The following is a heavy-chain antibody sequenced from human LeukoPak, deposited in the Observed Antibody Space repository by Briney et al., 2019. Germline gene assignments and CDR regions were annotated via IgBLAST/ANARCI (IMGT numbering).Heavy chain of an antibody. Sequence: EASVKVSCKASGYTFTSYYMHWVRQAPGQGLEWMGIINPSGGSTSYAQKFQGRVTMTRDMSTSTVYMELSSLRPEDTAVNYCAKSLSGSGYYLDYWGQGTLVTVSS. CDR2: INPSGGST. V-gene: IGHV1-46*01. J-gene: IGHJ4*02. CDR1: GYTFTSYY. D-gene: IGHD3-22*01. CDR3: AKSLSGSGYYLDY.